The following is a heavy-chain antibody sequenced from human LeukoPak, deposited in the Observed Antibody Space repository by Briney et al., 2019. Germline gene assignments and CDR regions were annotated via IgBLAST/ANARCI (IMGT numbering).Heavy chain of an antibody. Sequence: SETLCLTCAVYGGSFSGYYWSWIRQPPGKGLEWIGEINHSGITNYNPSLKSRVTISVDTSKNQFSRRLRSVTAADTAVYYCARGLYSSGWYFGYWGQGTLVTVSS. CDR2: INHSGIT. CDR3: ARGLYSSGWYFGY. J-gene: IGHJ4*02. V-gene: IGHV4-34*01. CDR1: GGSFSGYY. D-gene: IGHD6-19*01.